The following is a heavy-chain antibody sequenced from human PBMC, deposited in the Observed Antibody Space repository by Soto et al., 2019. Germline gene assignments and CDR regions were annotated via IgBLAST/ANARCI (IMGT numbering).Heavy chain of an antibody. Sequence: QLQLQESGPGLVKPSETLSLTCTVSGGSISSSSYYWGWIRQPPGKGLEWSGSNSGSTYYNPSLKSRVTISVDTSTNQFSLKLSSVTAADTAVYYCARGGDYAISAFDIWGQGTMVTVSS. D-gene: IGHD2-8*01. J-gene: IGHJ3*02. CDR2: NSGST. CDR3: ARGGDYAISAFDI. V-gene: IGHV4-39*01. CDR1: GGSISSSSYY.